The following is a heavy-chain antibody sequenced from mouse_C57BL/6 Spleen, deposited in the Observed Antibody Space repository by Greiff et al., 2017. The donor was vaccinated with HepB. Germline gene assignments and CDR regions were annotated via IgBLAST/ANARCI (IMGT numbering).Heavy chain of an antibody. CDR2: IHPNSGST. CDR3: ARSTTVVEGAY. J-gene: IGHJ3*01. CDR1: GYTFTSYW. Sequence: QVQLQQSGAELVKPGASVKLSCKASGYTFTSYWMHWVKQRPGQGLEWTGMIHPNSGSTNYNEKFKSKATLTVDKSSSTAYMQLSSLTSEDSAVYYCARSTTVVEGAYWGQGTLVTVSA. V-gene: IGHV1-64*01. D-gene: IGHD1-1*01.